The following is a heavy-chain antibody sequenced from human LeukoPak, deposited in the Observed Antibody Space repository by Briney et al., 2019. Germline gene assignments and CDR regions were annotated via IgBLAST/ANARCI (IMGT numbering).Heavy chain of an antibody. CDR2: INSDGSST. D-gene: IGHD1-14*01. V-gene: IGHV3-74*01. Sequence: GGSLRLSCAASGLRFSSYWMHWVRQAPGKGLVWVSRINSDGSSTSYADFVKGRFIISRDNANNTLYLQMNSLRADDTAVYYCARVGPWVNPDYYYYMDVWGNGTTVTVSS. CDR3: ARVGPWVNPDYYYYMDV. CDR1: GLRFSSYW. J-gene: IGHJ6*03.